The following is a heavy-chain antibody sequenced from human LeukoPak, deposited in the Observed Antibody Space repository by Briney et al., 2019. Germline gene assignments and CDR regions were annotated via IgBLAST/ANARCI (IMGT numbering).Heavy chain of an antibody. J-gene: IGHJ2*01. CDR2: IYYSGST. D-gene: IGHD4-17*01. CDR3: ARGPTVTTLVWYFDL. V-gene: IGHV4-59*01. Sequence: PSETLSLTCTVSGGSISSYYWSWIRQPPGKGLEWIGYIYYSGSTNYNPSLKGRVTISVDTSKNQFSLKLSSVTAADTAVYYCARGPTVTTLVWYFDLWGRGTLVTVSS. CDR1: GGSISSYY.